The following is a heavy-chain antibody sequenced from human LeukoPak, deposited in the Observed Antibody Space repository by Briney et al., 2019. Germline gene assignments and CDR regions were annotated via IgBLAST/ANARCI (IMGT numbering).Heavy chain of an antibody. CDR2: INPNSGGT. Sequence: ASVKVSCKASGYTFTGYYMHWVRQAPGQGLEWMGWINPNSGGTNYAQKFQGRVTMTRDTSISTAYMELSRLRSDDTAVYYCARDRADYYYYGMDVWGQGTTVTVSS. V-gene: IGHV1-2*02. CDR1: GYTFTGYY. J-gene: IGHJ6*02. CDR3: ARDRADYYYYGMDV.